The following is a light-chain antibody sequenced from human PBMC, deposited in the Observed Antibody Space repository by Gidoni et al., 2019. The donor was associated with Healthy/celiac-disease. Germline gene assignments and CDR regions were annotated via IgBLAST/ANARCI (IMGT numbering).Light chain of an antibody. CDR1: QSVLYSSNHKNY. CDR3: QQYYSTPCS. V-gene: IGKV4-1*01. J-gene: IGKJ2*04. Sequence: DIVMTQSPDSLPVSLGERATINCKPSQSVLYSSNHKNYLAWYQQKPGQPPTLLIYWASTRESGVPDRFSGSGSGTDFTLTISSLQAEDVAVYYCQQYYSTPCSFGQGTKLEIK. CDR2: WAS.